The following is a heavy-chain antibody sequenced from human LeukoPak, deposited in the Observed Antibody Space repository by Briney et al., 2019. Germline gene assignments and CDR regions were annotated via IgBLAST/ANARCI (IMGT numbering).Heavy chain of an antibody. V-gene: IGHV3-21*01. J-gene: IGHJ4*02. CDR3: ATTYYDILTAFHFDY. CDR1: GFTFSSYS. D-gene: IGHD3-9*01. CDR2: ISSSSSYI. Sequence: PGGSLRLSCAASGFTFSSYSMNWVRQAPGKGLEWVSSISSSSSYIYYADSVKGRFTISRDNAENSLYLQMNSLRAEDTAVYYCATTYYDILTAFHFDYWGQGTLVTVSS.